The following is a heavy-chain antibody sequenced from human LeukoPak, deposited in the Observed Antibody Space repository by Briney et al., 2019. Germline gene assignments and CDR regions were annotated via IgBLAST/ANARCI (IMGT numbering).Heavy chain of an antibody. Sequence: SVKVSCKASGGTFSSYAISWVRQAPGQGLERMGRITPIFGTANYAQKFQGRVTITTDESTSTAYMELSSLRSEDTAVYYCARDIWYYYDSSGYQGAFDIWGQGTMVTVSS. V-gene: IGHV1-69*05. J-gene: IGHJ3*02. CDR3: ARDIWYYYDSSGYQGAFDI. CDR2: ITPIFGTA. D-gene: IGHD3-22*01. CDR1: GGTFSSYA.